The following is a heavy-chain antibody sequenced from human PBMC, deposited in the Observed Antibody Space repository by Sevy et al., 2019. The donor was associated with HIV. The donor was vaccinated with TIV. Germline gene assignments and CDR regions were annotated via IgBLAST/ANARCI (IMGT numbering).Heavy chain of an antibody. D-gene: IGHD3-10*01. CDR1: GFTFSNYF. V-gene: IGHV3-21*04. Sequence: GGSLRLSCAASGFTFSNYFINWVRQAPGKGLEWVSSISSGSSYIFYADSVKGPFTISRDNAKNSLYLHMNSLRAEDTAAYYCARGDYYGSLYYFDYWGPGTLVTVSP. J-gene: IGHJ4*02. CDR2: ISSGSSYI. CDR3: ARGDYYGSLYYFDY.